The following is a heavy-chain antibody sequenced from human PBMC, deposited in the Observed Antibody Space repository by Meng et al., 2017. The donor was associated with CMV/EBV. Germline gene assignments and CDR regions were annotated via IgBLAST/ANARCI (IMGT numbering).Heavy chain of an antibody. CDR2: IYFSGST. J-gene: IGHJ4*02. V-gene: IGHV4-30-4*08. D-gene: IGHD1-14*01. CDR3: ARVTSRVAGAFDY. Sequence: QLQVCGPGLVKPYQPLSLTCTVSGGSISSGDYYWCWIRQPPGKGLEWIGYIYFSGSTYDNPSLKSRVTISVDTSKNQFSLKLSSVTAADTAVYYCARVTSRVAGAFDYWGQGTLVTVSS. CDR1: GGSISSGDYY.